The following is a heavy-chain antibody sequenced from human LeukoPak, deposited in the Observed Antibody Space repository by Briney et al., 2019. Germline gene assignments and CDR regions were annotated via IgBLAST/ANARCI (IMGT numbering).Heavy chain of an antibody. D-gene: IGHD6-19*01. Sequence: SETLSLTCGVNGGSFSGYYWSWIRQPPGKGLEWIGEINHSGSTNYNPSLKSRVTISVDTSKNQFSLKLSSVTAADTAVYYCARRPLYGSGWYYYYYYMDVWGKGTTVTISS. CDR1: GGSFSGYY. V-gene: IGHV4-34*01. J-gene: IGHJ6*03. CDR3: ARRPLYGSGWYYYYYYMDV. CDR2: INHSGST.